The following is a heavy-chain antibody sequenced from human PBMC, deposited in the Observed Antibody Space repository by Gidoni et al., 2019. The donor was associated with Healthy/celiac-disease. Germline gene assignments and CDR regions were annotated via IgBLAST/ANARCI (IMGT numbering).Heavy chain of an antibody. CDR1: VFTFRTYG. V-gene: IGHV3-30*18. CDR3: AKDLSVYNWNYEESDAFDI. CDR2: ISYDGSNK. Sequence: QVQLVESGGGVVQPGRSLRLSFAASVFTFRTYGVHGVRQAPGKGLEGVAVISYDGSNKYYADSVKGRFTISRDNSKNTLYLQMNSLRAEDTAVYYCAKDLSVYNWNYEESDAFDIWGQGTMVTVSS. J-gene: IGHJ3*02. D-gene: IGHD1-7*01.